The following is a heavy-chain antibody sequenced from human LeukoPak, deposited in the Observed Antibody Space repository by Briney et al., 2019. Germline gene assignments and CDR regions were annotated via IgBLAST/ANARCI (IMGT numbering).Heavy chain of an antibody. J-gene: IGHJ6*03. CDR1: GGSFSGYY. Sequence: PSETLSLTCAVYGGSFSGYYWSWIRQPPGKGLEWIGEINHSGSTNYNPSLKSRVTISVDTSKNQFSLKLSSVTAADTAVYYCAREGRYGRSMDVWGKGTTVTVSS. CDR3: AREGRYGRSMDV. CDR2: INHSGST. V-gene: IGHV4-34*01. D-gene: IGHD1-1*01.